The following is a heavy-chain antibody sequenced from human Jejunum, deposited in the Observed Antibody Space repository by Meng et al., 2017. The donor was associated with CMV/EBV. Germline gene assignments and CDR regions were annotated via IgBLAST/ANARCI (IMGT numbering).Heavy chain of an antibody. Sequence: SSTWMHWVRQPPGKGLVWVSRISGDGSVTNYADSVKGRFIISRDNARNTLYLQMSGLRAEDTAVYYCARTPLYCSSASCYTCDYWGQGTLVTVSS. CDR2: ISGDGSVT. J-gene: IGHJ4*02. V-gene: IGHV3-74*01. D-gene: IGHD2-2*02. CDR1: SSTW. CDR3: ARTPLYCSSASCYTCDY.